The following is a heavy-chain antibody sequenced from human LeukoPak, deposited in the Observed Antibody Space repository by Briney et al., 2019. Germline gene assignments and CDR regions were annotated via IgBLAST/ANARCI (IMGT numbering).Heavy chain of an antibody. CDR3: ARERGSGSFG. Sequence: ASVKVSCKASGYTFTAYYIHWVRQAPGQGLEWMGRISPNSGGTNYAQKFQGRVTMTRDTSISTAYMELSSLRSEDTAVYYCARERGSGSFGWGQGTLVTVSS. V-gene: IGHV1-2*06. CDR1: GYTFTAYY. D-gene: IGHD3-10*01. J-gene: IGHJ4*02. CDR2: ISPNSGGT.